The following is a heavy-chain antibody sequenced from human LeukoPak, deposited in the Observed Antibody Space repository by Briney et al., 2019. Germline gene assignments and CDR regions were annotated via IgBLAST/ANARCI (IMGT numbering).Heavy chain of an antibody. Sequence: SETLSLTCTVSGGSISSSSYYWGWIRQPPGKGLEWIGSIYYSGSTYYNPSLKSRVTISVDTSKNQFSLKLSSVTAADTAVYYCARGFIAVGIDYWGQGTLVTVSS. J-gene: IGHJ4*02. V-gene: IGHV4-39*07. D-gene: IGHD6-19*01. CDR1: GGSISSSSYY. CDR2: IYYSGST. CDR3: ARGFIAVGIDY.